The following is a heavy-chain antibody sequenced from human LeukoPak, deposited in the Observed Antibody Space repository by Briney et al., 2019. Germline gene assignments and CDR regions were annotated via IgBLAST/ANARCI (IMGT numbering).Heavy chain of an antibody. V-gene: IGHV1-69*13. CDR1: GGTFSSYA. J-gene: IGHJ5*02. D-gene: IGHD4-11*01. Sequence: SVKVSCKASGGTFSSYAISWVRQAPGQGLEWMGGIIPIFGTANYAQKFQGRVTITADESTSTAYMELSSLRSEDTAVYYCAREESTVNPREDYNWFDTWGQGTLVTVSS. CDR2: IIPIFGTA. CDR3: AREESTVNPREDYNWFDT.